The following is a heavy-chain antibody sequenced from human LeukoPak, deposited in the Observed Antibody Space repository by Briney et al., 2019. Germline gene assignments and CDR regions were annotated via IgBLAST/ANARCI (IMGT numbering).Heavy chain of an antibody. D-gene: IGHD3-22*01. CDR1: GFTFSSYA. V-gene: IGHV3-23*01. CDR2: ISGSGGST. CDR3: AKVGQYYYDSSGYYYYYYYMDV. Sequence: GGSLRLSCAASGFTFSSYAMSWVRQAPGKGLEWVSAISGSGGSTYYADSVKGRFTISRDNSKNTLYLQMNSLRAEDTAVYYCAKVGQYYYDSSGYYYYYYYMDVWGKGTTVTVSS. J-gene: IGHJ6*03.